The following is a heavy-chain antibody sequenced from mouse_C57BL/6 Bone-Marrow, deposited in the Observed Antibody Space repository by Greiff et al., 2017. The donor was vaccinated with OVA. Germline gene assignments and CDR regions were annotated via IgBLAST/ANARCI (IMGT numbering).Heavy chain of an antibody. CDR3: ARGPAMDY. Sequence: DVQLVESGPGLVKPSQSLSLTCSVTGYSITSGYYWNWIRQFPGNKLEWMGYISYDGSNNYNPSLKNRISITRDTSKNQFFLKLNSVTTEDTATYYCARGPAMDYWGQGTSVTVSS. V-gene: IGHV3-6*01. J-gene: IGHJ4*01. CDR1: GYSITSGYY. CDR2: ISYDGSN.